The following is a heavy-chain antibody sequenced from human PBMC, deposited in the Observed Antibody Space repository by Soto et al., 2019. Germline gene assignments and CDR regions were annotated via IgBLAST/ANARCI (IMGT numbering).Heavy chain of an antibody. Sequence: QLHLVQSGAVVKKPGASVTVSCSASGYPVTAYYMHWVRQAPGRGLEWMGGINPATGAAKYTQTFQGRVTMTRDTSTSTVFMELSGLTSEDPAVFYCARGGGVGVAGSAAFYMWGQGTLVTVSS. J-gene: IGHJ3*02. D-gene: IGHD3-3*01. CDR3: ARGGGVGVAGSAAFYM. V-gene: IGHV1-2*02. CDR2: INPATGAA. CDR1: GYPVTAYY.